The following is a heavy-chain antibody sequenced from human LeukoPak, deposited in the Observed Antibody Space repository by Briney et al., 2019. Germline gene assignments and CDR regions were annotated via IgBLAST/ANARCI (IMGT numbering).Heavy chain of an antibody. CDR3: AKDWYYYDSGAPPGH. D-gene: IGHD3-22*01. CDR2: ISWNSGSI. J-gene: IGHJ4*02. CDR1: GFTFDDYA. Sequence: GRSLRLSCAASGFTFDDYAMHWVRQAPGKGLEWVSGISWNSGSIGYADSVKGRFTISRDNAKNSLYLQMNSLRAEDTALYYCAKDWYYYDSGAPPGHWGQGTLVTVSS. V-gene: IGHV3-9*01.